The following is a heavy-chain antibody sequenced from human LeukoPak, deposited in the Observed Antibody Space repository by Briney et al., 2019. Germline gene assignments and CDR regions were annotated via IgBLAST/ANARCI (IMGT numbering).Heavy chain of an antibody. CDR2: ISGSGGST. CDR3: AKGQYCSSTSCFMAFDY. CDR1: GFTFSSYA. J-gene: IGHJ4*02. D-gene: IGHD2-2*01. Sequence: PGGSLRLSCAASGFTFSSYAMSWVRQAPGKGLEWVSAISGSGGSTYYADSVKGRFTISRDNSKNFLYLQMNSLRTEDTALYYCAKGQYCSSTSCFMAFDYWGQGTLVTVSS. V-gene: IGHV3-23*01.